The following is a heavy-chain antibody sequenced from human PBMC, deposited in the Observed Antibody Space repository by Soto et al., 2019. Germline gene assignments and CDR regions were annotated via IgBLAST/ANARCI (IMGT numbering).Heavy chain of an antibody. CDR3: ARSWEYWGVVVTAIPTGFDP. CDR2: IYYSGST. J-gene: IGHJ5*02. D-gene: IGHD2-21*02. Sequence: QLQLQESGPGLVKPSETLSLTCTVSGGSISSSSYYWGWIRQPPGKGLEWIGSIYYSGSTYYNPSLKSRVTISVDTSKNQFSLKLSSVTAADTAVYYCARSWEYWGVVVTAIPTGFDPWGQGALVTVSS. CDR1: GGSISSSSYY. V-gene: IGHV4-39*01.